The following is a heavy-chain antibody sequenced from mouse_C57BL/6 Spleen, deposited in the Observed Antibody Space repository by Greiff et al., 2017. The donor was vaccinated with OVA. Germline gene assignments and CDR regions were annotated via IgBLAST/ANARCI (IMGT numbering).Heavy chain of an antibody. Sequence: EVQVVESEGGLVQPGSSMKLSCTASGFTFSDYYMAWVRQVPEKGLEWVANINYDGSSTYYLDSLKSRFIISRDNAKNILYLQMSSLKSEDTATYDCARAAYYSNYVDFDYWGQGTTLTVSS. J-gene: IGHJ2*01. D-gene: IGHD2-5*01. V-gene: IGHV5-16*01. CDR2: INYDGSST. CDR1: GFTFSDYY. CDR3: ARAAYYSNYVDFDY.